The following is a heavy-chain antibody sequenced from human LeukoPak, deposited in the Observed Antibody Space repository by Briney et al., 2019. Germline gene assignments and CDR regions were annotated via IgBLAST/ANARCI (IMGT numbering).Heavy chain of an antibody. V-gene: IGHV3-7*03. CDR3: AKGRMTTVTSWYFDL. CDR1: GFTFSSYW. CDR2: IKQDGSEK. D-gene: IGHD4-17*01. J-gene: IGHJ2*01. Sequence: PGGSLRLSCAASGFTFSSYWMSWVRQAPGKGLEWVANIKQDGSEKYYVDSVKGRFTISRDNAKNSLYLQMNSLRAEDTALYYCAKGRMTTVTSWYFDLWGRGTLVTVSS.